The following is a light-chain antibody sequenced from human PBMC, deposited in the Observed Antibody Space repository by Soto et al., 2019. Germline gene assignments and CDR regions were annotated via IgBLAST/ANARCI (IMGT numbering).Light chain of an antibody. CDR3: TSYTGDDFTFI. CDR1: SSDIGSYDY. CDR2: EVN. Sequence: QSVLTQPPSASGSLGRSVTISCTGTSSDIGSYDYVSWYQQHPGRAPKLIIFEVNKRPSGVPDRFSGSKSGNTASLIVSGLQPDDEAEYHCTSYTGDDFTFIFGTGTKVTVL. J-gene: IGLJ1*01. V-gene: IGLV2-8*01.